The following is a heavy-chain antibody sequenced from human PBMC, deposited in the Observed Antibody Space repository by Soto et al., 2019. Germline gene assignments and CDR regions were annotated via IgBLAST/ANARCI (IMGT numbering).Heavy chain of an antibody. CDR2: ISGSGGST. J-gene: IGHJ3*02. V-gene: IGHV3-23*01. CDR3: AKEYVLLWFGEFNDAFDI. CDR1: GFTFSSYA. Sequence: GGSLRLSCAASGFTFSSYAMSWDRQAPGKGLEWVSAISGSGGSTYYADSVKGRFTISRDNSKNTLYLQMNSLRAEDTAVYYCAKEYVLLWFGEFNDAFDIWGQGTMVTVSS. D-gene: IGHD3-10*01.